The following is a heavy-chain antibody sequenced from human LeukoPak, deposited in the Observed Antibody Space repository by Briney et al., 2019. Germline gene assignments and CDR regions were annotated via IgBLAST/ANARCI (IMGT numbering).Heavy chain of an antibody. CDR2: ISYDGSNK. J-gene: IGHJ6*02. D-gene: IGHD3-10*01. CDR3: ARDPGDPITMVRGVITAYGMDV. CDR1: GFTFSSHA. V-gene: IGHV3-30*04. Sequence: GGSLRLSCAASGFTFSSHAMHWVRQAPGKGLEWVAVISYDGSNKYYADSVKGRFTISRDNSKNTLYLQMNSLRAEDTAVYYCARDPGDPITMVRGVITAYGMDVWGQGTTVTVSS.